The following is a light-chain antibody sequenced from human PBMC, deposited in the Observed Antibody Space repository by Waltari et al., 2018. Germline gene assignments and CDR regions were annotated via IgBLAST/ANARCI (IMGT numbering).Light chain of an antibody. CDR1: SSDVGGYNF. J-gene: IGLJ1*01. Sequence: QSALTQPASVSGSPGQSITISCTGTSSDVGGYNFVSWYQQHPGKAPILRIYEVTNRPTGFSNRISGSQDGNTASLTISGLQAEDEADYYCNAYASSTTQVFGTGTKVVVL. V-gene: IGLV2-14*01. CDR2: EVT. CDR3: NAYASSTTQV.